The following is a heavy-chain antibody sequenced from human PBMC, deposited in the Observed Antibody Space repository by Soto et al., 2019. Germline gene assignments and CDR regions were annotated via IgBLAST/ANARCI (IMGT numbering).Heavy chain of an antibody. J-gene: IGHJ4*02. CDR2: IYYSGST. CDR3: ARGENDFWSGYWRGDPFDY. CDR1: GGSISSYY. D-gene: IGHD3-3*01. V-gene: IGHV4-59*01. Sequence: PSETLSLTCTVSGGSISSYYWSWIRQPPGKGLEWIGYIYYSGSTNYNPSPKSRVTISVDTSKNQFSLKLSSVTAADTAVYYCARGENDFWSGYWRGDPFDYWGQGTQVTVSS.